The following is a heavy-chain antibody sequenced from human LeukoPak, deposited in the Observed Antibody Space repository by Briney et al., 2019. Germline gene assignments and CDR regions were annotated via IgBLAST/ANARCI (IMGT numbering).Heavy chain of an antibody. J-gene: IGHJ4*02. CDR1: GGGFIGYY. Sequence: LGTPSLTCAVYGGGFIGYYWSWVRQPPREGLGGVWGINHSGSTNYNPSLKSRVTISVDTSKNQFSLKLSSVTAADTAVYYCARAPQYSTYEYYFDYWGQGTLVTVSS. D-gene: IGHD6-13*01. CDR3: ARAPQYSTYEYYFDY. CDR2: INHSGST. V-gene: IGHV4-34*01.